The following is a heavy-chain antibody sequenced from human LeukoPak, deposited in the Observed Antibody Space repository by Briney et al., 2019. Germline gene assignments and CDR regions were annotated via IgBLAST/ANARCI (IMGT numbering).Heavy chain of an antibody. CDR2: ISSSSSTI. D-gene: IGHD3-22*01. CDR1: GFTFSSYS. J-gene: IGHJ3*02. V-gene: IGHV3-48*01. Sequence: GGSLRLSCAASGFTFSSYSMNWVRQAPGKGLEWVSYISSSSSTIHYADSVKGRFTISRGNAKNSLYLQMNSLRAEDTAVYYCARDHHRRLYDSQARDTFDIWGQGTMVTVS. CDR3: ARDHHRRLYDSQARDTFDI.